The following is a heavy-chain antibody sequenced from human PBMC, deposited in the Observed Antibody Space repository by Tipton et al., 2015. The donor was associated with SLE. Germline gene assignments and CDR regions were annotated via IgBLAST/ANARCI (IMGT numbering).Heavy chain of an antibody. CDR1: GGSISSSDYY. CDR3: ARLQYSSSSKWLDR. Sequence: GLVKPSETLSLTCTVSGGSISSSDYYWGWIRQPPGKGLEWIGGPSYSGNRYYNPSLKSLFTISLDTSKNQFSLRLSSVTAADTAVYYCARLQYSSSSKWLDRWGQGTLVTVSS. V-gene: IGHV4-39*07. D-gene: IGHD6-6*01. J-gene: IGHJ5*02. CDR2: PSYSGNR.